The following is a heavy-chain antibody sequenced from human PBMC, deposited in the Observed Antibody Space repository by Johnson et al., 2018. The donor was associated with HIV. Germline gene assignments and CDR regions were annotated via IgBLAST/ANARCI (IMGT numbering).Heavy chain of an antibody. V-gene: IGHV3-64*04. J-gene: IGHJ3*02. CDR1: GFTFSSYT. CDR2: ISSNGGST. D-gene: IGHD2-8*01. Sequence: QVQLVESGGGLVQPGGSLRLSCVASGFTFSSYTLHWVRQAPGKGLEYVSAISSNGGSTYYADSVKGRFTISRDNSKNTLYLQMNSLRAEDTAVYYCARDSNRYAFDIWGQGTMVTVSS. CDR3: ARDSNRYAFDI.